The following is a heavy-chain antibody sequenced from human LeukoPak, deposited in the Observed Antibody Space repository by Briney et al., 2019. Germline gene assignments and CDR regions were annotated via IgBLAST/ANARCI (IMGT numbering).Heavy chain of an antibody. J-gene: IGHJ4*02. Sequence: SETLSLTCTVSGGSISSYYWSWIRQPPGKGLEWIGYIYYSGSTNYNPSLKSRVTISVDTSKNQFSLKLSSVTAADTAVYYCARAYYYDSSGYYLPPSYYFDYWGQGTLVTVSS. CDR3: ARAYYYDSSGYYLPPSYYFDY. CDR1: GGSISSYY. D-gene: IGHD3-22*01. CDR2: IYYSGST. V-gene: IGHV4-59*01.